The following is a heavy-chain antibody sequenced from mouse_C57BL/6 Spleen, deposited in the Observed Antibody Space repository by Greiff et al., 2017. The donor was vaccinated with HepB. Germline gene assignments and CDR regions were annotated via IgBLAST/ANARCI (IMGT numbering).Heavy chain of an antibody. Sequence: QVQLQQSGAELVRPGTSVKMSCKASGYTFTNYWIGWAKQRPGHGLEWIGDIYPGGGYTNYNEKFKGKATLTADKSSSTAYMQFSSLTSEDSAIYYCARRADYGNPTYYFDYWGQGTTLTVSS. J-gene: IGHJ2*01. CDR2: IYPGGGYT. CDR3: ARRADYGNPTYYFDY. V-gene: IGHV1-63*01. CDR1: GYTFTNYW. D-gene: IGHD2-1*01.